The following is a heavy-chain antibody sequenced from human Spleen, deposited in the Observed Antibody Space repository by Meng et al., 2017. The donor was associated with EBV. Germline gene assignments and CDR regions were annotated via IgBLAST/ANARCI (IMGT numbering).Heavy chain of an antibody. J-gene: IGHJ4*02. CDR3: ARNGYDLYFDS. V-gene: IGHV4-59*01. Sequence: QVHLQQSGPGLVKPSETLSLTCSVAGGSIYAYYWNWIRQPPGKALEWIGYAYYTGRTNYNPSLKSRVTISLDTAKNEFSLDLSSVTAADTAVYYCARNGYDLYFDSWGQGSLVTVSS. CDR2: AYYTGRT. D-gene: IGHD5-12*01. CDR1: GGSIYAYY.